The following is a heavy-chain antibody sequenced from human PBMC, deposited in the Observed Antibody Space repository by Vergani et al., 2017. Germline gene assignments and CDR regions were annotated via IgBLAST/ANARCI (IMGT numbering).Heavy chain of an antibody. V-gene: IGHV3-30*04. CDR2: ISYDGSNK. Sequence: QVQLVESGGGVVQPGRSLRLSCAASGFTFSSYAMHWVRQAPGKGLEWVAVISYDGSNKYYADSVKGRFTISRDNSKNTLYLQMNSLRAEDTAVYYCARPQGVAAKGYFDYWGQGTLVTVSS. D-gene: IGHD2-15*01. CDR1: GFTFSSYA. CDR3: ARPQGVAAKGYFDY. J-gene: IGHJ4*02.